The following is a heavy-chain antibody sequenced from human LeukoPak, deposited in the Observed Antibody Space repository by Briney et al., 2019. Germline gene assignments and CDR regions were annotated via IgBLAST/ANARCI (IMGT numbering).Heavy chain of an antibody. CDR1: GFTVSSNY. V-gene: IGHV3-66*01. CDR3: ARVGANPGHWDFDL. Sequence: GGSLRLSCAASGFTVSSNYMNWVRQAPGKGLEWVPIIYTGGYTSYADSVKGRFTISSDNSKNTLYLQMNSLRADDTAVYYCARVGANPGHWDFDLWGRGTLVTVSS. J-gene: IGHJ2*01. CDR2: IYTGGYT. D-gene: IGHD1-26*01.